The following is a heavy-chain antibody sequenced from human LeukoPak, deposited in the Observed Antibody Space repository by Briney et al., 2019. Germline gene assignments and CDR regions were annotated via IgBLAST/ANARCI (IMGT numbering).Heavy chain of an antibody. V-gene: IGHV4-39*01. J-gene: IGHJ4*02. D-gene: IGHD6-13*01. CDR2: IYYSGST. Sequence: SETLSLTCTVSGGSISSSSYYWGWIRQPPGKGLEWIGSIYYSGSTYYNPSLKSRVTISVDTSKNQFSLKLSSVTAADTAVYYCANILGTDFGYWGQGTLVTVSS. CDR1: GGSISSSSYY. CDR3: ANILGTDFGY.